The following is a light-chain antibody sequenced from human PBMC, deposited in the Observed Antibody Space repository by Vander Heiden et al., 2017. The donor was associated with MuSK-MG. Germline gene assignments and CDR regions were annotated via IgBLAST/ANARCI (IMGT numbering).Light chain of an antibody. J-gene: IGKJ4*01. CDR3: QQYYSTPLT. Sequence: DIVMTQSPDSLAVSLGERATINCKSSPSVLYSSNNKSYLAWYQQKPGQAPKLLIYWASTRESGVPDRFSGSGSGTDFTLTISSLQAEDLAVYYCQQYYSTPLTFGGGTKVEIK. V-gene: IGKV4-1*01. CDR1: PSVLYSSNNKSY. CDR2: WAS.